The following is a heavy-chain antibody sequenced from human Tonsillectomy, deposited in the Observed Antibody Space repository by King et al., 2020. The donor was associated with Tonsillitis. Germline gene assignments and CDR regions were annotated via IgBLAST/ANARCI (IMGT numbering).Heavy chain of an antibody. J-gene: IGHJ4*02. CDR3: ASGVGYCTGGSCRFYFFDY. CDR1: DYFISSGYY. D-gene: IGHD2-15*01. Sequence: VQLQESGPGLVQPSETLSLTCAVSDYFISSGYYWGWIRQPPGKGLEWIGSINHSGSTSYNPSLKSRVTISVDTSKNQFSLKLTSVTAADTAVYYCASGVGYCTGGSCRFYFFDYWGQGTLVTVSS. CDR2: INHSGST. V-gene: IGHV4-38-2*01.